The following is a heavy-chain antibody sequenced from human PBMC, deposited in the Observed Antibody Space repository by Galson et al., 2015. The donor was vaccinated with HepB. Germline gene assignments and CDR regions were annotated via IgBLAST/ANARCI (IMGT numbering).Heavy chain of an antibody. Sequence: SLRLSCAASGFTFSTYWMHWVRQVPGKGLVWVSRINSDGSSASYADSVKGRFTISRDNAKNTLFLQMNSLRAGDTAVYYCARGRIAEYWGQGTLVTVSS. J-gene: IGHJ4*02. D-gene: IGHD6-13*01. CDR1: GFTFSTYW. CDR2: INSDGSSA. V-gene: IGHV3-74*01. CDR3: ARGRIAEY.